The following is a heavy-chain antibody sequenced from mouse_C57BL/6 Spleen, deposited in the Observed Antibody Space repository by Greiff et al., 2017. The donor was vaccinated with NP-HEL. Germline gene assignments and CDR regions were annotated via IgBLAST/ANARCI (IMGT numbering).Heavy chain of an antibody. CDR3: ARIITTVVEAMDY. D-gene: IGHD1-1*01. CDR1: GFSLTSYG. J-gene: IGHJ4*01. CDR2: IWSGGST. Sequence: VQGVESGPGLVQPSQSLSITCTVSGFSLTSYGVHWVRQSPGKGLEWLGVIWSGGSTDYNAAFISRLSISKDNSKSQVFFKMNSLQADDTAIYYCARIITTVVEAMDYWGQGTSVTVSS. V-gene: IGHV2-2*01.